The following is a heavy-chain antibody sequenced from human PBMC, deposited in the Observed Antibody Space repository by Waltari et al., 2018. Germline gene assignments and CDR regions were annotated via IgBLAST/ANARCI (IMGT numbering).Heavy chain of an antibody. J-gene: IGHJ4*02. V-gene: IGHV3-7*01. CDR1: GFTFISYW. Sequence: EVQLVESGGGLVQPGGSLSLSCAASGFTFISYWMSWVRQAPGKGLEWVANIKQDGSEKYYVDSVKGRFTISRDNAKNSLYLQMNSLRAEDTAVYYCAGQYSGYFGRDYWGQGTLVTVSS. CDR3: AGQYSGYFGRDY. CDR2: IKQDGSEK. D-gene: IGHD5-12*01.